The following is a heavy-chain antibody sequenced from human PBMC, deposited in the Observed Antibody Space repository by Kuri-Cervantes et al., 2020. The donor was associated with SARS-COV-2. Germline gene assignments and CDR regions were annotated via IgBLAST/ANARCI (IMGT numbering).Heavy chain of an antibody. CDR1: GGSFSGYY. CDR2: INHSGST. D-gene: IGHD1-14*01. V-gene: IGHV4-34*01. CDR3: ARRHITGYLYY. Sequence: SETLSLTCAVYGGSFSGYYWSWIRQPPGKGLEWIGEINHSGSTNYNPSLKSRVTISVDTSKNQFSLRLSSVTAADTAVYYCARRHITGYLYYWGQGNLVTVSS. J-gene: IGHJ4*02.